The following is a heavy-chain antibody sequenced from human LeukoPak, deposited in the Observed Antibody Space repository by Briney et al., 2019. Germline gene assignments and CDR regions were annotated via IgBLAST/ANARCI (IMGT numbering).Heavy chain of an antibody. CDR2: IIPIFGTA. Sequence: GASVKVSCKASGGTFSSYAISWVRQAPGQGLEWMGGIIPIFGTANYAQKFQGRVTITTDESTSTAYMELSSLRSEDTAVYYCARDPGGRWQKYYFDYWGQGTLVTVSS. D-gene: IGHD4-23*01. J-gene: IGHJ4*02. CDR1: GGTFSSYA. CDR3: ARDPGGRWQKYYFDY. V-gene: IGHV1-69*05.